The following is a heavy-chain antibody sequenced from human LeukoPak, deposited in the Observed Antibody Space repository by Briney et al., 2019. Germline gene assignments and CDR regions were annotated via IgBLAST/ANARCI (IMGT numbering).Heavy chain of an antibody. CDR3: VRETVSVITDFDY. Sequence: PRGSLRLSCAASGFTFSRHWMTWVRQAPGKGLEWVANIKEDGSEQYYVDSIKGRFTISRDNAKNSLYLQMSSLRAEDTAIYYCVRETVSVITDFDYWGQGTLVTVSS. V-gene: IGHV3-7*01. CDR1: GFTFSRHW. CDR2: IKEDGSEQ. D-gene: IGHD3-16*02. J-gene: IGHJ4*02.